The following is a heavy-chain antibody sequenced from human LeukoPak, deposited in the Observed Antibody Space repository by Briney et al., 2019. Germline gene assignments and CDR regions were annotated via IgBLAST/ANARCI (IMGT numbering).Heavy chain of an antibody. J-gene: IGHJ6*03. CDR3: ARGVEGITMVRGVIIPDYYYYYMDV. D-gene: IGHD3-10*01. Sequence: GASVKVSCKASGYTFTGYYMHWVRQAPGQGLEWMGWINPNSGGTNYAQKFQGRVTMTRDTSISTAYMELSRLRSDDTAVYYCARGVEGITMVRGVIIPDYYYYYMDVWGKGTTVTISS. CDR2: INPNSGGT. V-gene: IGHV1-2*02. CDR1: GYTFTGYY.